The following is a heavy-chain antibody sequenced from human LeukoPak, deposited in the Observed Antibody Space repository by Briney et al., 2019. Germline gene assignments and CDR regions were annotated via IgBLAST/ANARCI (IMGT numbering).Heavy chain of an antibody. CDR1: GGSISSSSYF. CDR3: ARRCTSTTCYTGFGY. Sequence: SETLSLTCTVSGGSISSSSYFWGWIRQPPGEGLEWIGSIYYSGSAYYNPSLKSRVTISVDTSKNQFSLKLSSVTAADTAVYYCARRCTSTTCYTGFGYWGQGTLVTVSS. CDR2: IYYSGSA. V-gene: IGHV4-39*01. J-gene: IGHJ4*02. D-gene: IGHD2-2*02.